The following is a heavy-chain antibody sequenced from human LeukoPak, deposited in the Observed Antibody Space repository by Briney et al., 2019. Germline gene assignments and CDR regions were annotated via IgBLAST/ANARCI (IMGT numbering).Heavy chain of an antibody. J-gene: IGHJ4*02. CDR2: IYYSGST. D-gene: IGHD6-13*01. V-gene: IGHV4-59*08. CDR1: GGSISSHY. Sequence: PSETLSLTCTVSGGSISSHYWSWIRQPPGKGLEWIGYIYYSGSTNYNPSLKSRVTISVDTSKNQFSLKLSSVTAADTAVYYCARLVGSSWYHEVLLGRDYWGQGTLVTVSS. CDR3: ARLVGSSWYHEVLLGRDY.